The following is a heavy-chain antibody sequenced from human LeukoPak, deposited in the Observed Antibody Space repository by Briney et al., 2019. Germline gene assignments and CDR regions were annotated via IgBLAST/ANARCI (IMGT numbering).Heavy chain of an antibody. CDR3: ARDPVLLWFGGLPYFDY. CDR1: GYTFTGYY. Sequence: ASVKVSCKASGYTFTGYYMHWVRQAPGQGLEWMGWINPNSGGTNYAQKFQGRVTMTRDTSISTAYMELSRLRSDDTAVYYCARDPVLLWFGGLPYFDYWGQGTLVTVSS. D-gene: IGHD3-10*01. V-gene: IGHV1-2*02. CDR2: INPNSGGT. J-gene: IGHJ4*02.